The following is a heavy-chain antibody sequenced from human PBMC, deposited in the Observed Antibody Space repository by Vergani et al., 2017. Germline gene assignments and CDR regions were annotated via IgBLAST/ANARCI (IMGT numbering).Heavy chain of an antibody. CDR3: TGHVPCVDGACLHFDH. Sequence: EKQLVQSGSETKKPGESLKISCQAFGYIFSNFWIGWVRQRPGRGLEWMGIIYPGDSEVKSNPTFRGQVIFSVDTSVNTANLQWRSLKASDTAIYYCTGHVPCVDGACLHFDHWGQGTQVTVSS. D-gene: IGHD5-24*01. V-gene: IGHV5-51*01. J-gene: IGHJ4*02. CDR1: GYIFSNFW. CDR2: IYPGDSEV.